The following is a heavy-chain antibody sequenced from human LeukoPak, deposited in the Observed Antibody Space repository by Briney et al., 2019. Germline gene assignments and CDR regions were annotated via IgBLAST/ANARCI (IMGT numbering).Heavy chain of an antibody. V-gene: IGHV3-7*04. J-gene: IGHJ4*02. CDR1: GFTVSSNY. D-gene: IGHD6-13*01. CDR3: ARGYSSSPYYFDY. CDR2: IKQDGSGK. Sequence: PGGSLRLSCAASGFTVSSNYMSWVRQAPGKGLEWVANIKQDGSGKYYVDSVKGRFTISRDNAKNSLYLQMNSLRAEDTAVYYCARGYSSSPYYFDYWGQGTLVTVSS.